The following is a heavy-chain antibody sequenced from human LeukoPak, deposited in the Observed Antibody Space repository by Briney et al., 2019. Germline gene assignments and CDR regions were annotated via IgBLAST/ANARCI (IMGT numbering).Heavy chain of an antibody. CDR1: GGTFSTFG. CDR2: IIPILDIT. CDR3: AREAEPRGYYYMDV. V-gene: IGHV1-69*04. Sequence: SVKVSCKVSGGTFSTFGISWVRQAPGQGLEWMGRIIPILDITKYARRFQGRVTITADKSSSTAYMELSSLRSEDTAVYYCAREAEPRGYYYMDVWGKGTTVTVSS. J-gene: IGHJ6*03. D-gene: IGHD1-26*01.